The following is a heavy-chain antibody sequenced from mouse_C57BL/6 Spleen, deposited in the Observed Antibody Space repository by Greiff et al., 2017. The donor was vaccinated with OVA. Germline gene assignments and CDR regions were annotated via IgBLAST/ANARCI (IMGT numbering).Heavy chain of an antibody. CDR3: AREKREPRQLRPYYAMDY. V-gene: IGHV1-39*01. CDR2: INPNYGTT. D-gene: IGHD3-2*02. CDR1: GYSFTDYN. Sequence: VQLKQSGPELVKPGASVKISCKASGYSFTDYNINWVKQSNGKSLEWIGVINPNYGTTSYNQKFKGKATLTVDQSSSTAYMQLNSLTSEDSAVYYCAREKREPRQLRPYYAMDYWGQGTSVTVSS. J-gene: IGHJ4*01.